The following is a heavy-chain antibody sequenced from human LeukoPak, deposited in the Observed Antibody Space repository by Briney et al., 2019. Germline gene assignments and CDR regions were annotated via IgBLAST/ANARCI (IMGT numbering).Heavy chain of an antibody. CDR2: IYISGST. D-gene: IGHD1-26*01. Sequence: SETLSLTCTVSGGSISSYYWSWIRQPAGKGLEWIGRIYISGSTNYNPSLKSRVTMSVDTSKNQFSLKLTSVTAADTAVYYCARVGATKSYYYGMDVWGPGTTVSVSS. CDR1: GGSISSYY. J-gene: IGHJ6*02. CDR3: ARVGATKSYYYGMDV. V-gene: IGHV4-4*07.